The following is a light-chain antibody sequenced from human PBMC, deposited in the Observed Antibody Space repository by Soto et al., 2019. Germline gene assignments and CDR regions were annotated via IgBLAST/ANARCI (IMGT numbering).Light chain of an antibody. V-gene: IGKV3-11*01. CDR2: DAS. CDR3: QQRSNGPPHT. J-gene: IGKJ2*01. Sequence: EIVLTQSPATLSLSPGERATLSCRASQSVSSYLAWYQQKPGQAPRLLIYDASNRATGIPARFSGSGARTEFTLTSSRLEPEDFAVYYCQQRSNGPPHTVGQGTKLEIK. CDR1: QSVSSY.